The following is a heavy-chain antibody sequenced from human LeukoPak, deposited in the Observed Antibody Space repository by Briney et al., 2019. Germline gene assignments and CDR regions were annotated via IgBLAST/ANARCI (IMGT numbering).Heavy chain of an antibody. J-gene: IGHJ6*02. Sequence: ASVKVSCKASGGTFSSYAISWVRQAPGQGLEWMGGIIPIFGTANYAQKFQGRVTITADESTSTAYMELSSLISEDTAVYYCARVRYSPDYYGMDVWGQGTTVTVSS. V-gene: IGHV1-69*13. CDR1: GGTFSSYA. CDR2: IIPIFGTA. D-gene: IGHD2-15*01. CDR3: ARVRYSPDYYGMDV.